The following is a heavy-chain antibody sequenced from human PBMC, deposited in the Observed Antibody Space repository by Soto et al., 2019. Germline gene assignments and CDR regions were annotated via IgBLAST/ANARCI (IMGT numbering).Heavy chain of an antibody. CDR1: GFTFDDYA. J-gene: IGHJ6*02. Sequence: EVQLVESGGGLVQPGRSLRLSCAASGFTFDDYAMHWVRQAPGKGLEWVSGISWNSGSIGYADSVKGRFTISRDNAKNSLYMQMNSLRAEDTALYYCAKDYDSSGCYYGMDVWGQGTTVTVSS. CDR2: ISWNSGSI. D-gene: IGHD6-19*01. V-gene: IGHV3-9*01. CDR3: AKDYDSSGCYYGMDV.